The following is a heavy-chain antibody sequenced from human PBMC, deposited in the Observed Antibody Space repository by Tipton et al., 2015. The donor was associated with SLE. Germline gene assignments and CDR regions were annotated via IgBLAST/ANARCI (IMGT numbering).Heavy chain of an antibody. CDR1: GGSISNYY. CDR2: IYYRGST. Sequence: TLSLTCTVSGGSISNYYWNWIRQPPGEGLEWIGYIYYRGSTDYNPSLKSRLTISVDTTKNHFSLSLNSVTAAETAVYYCARRTTRSSGYFGAFDIWGQGTMVTVSS. D-gene: IGHD3-22*01. CDR3: ARRTTRSSGYFGAFDI. J-gene: IGHJ3*02. V-gene: IGHV4-59*08.